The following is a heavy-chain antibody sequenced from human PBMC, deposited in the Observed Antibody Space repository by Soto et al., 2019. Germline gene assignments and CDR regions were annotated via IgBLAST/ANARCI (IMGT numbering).Heavy chain of an antibody. CDR1: GDSVRSSNW. Sequence: SETLSLTCAVSGDSVRSSNWWTWVRQSPGKGLEWIGEIYHLGGTNYNPSLKSRVTISVDMAKNQVSLKLSSVTAADTAVYYCATMKKPRGYYYGLNVWGQGTTVTVSS. J-gene: IGHJ6*02. CDR3: ATMKKPRGYYYGLNV. V-gene: IGHV4-4*02. CDR2: IYHLGGT.